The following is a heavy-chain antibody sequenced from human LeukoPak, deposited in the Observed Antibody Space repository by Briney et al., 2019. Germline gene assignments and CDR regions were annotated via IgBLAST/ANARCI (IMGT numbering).Heavy chain of an antibody. D-gene: IGHD1-26*01. CDR2: ISYDGSNK. Sequence: GRSLRLSCAASGFTFSSYGMHWVRQAPGKGPQWVAVISYDGSNKYYADSVKGRSTISRDNSENTLYLQMNSLTAEDTAVYYCAKRMSGSYYPEYWGQGTLVTVSS. V-gene: IGHV3-30*18. CDR1: GFTFSSYG. J-gene: IGHJ4*02. CDR3: AKRMSGSYYPEY.